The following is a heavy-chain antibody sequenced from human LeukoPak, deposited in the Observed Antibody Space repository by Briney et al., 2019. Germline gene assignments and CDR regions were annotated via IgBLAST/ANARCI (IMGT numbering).Heavy chain of an antibody. CDR3: ARAEDDYVWGSYPPGVFDY. V-gene: IGHV1-69*13. D-gene: IGHD3-16*02. J-gene: IGHJ4*02. CDR2: IIPIFGTA. CDR1: GGTFSSYA. Sequence: SVKVSCKASGGTFSSYAISWVRQAPGQGLEWMGGIIPIFGTANYAQKFQGRVTITADESTSTAYMELSSLRSEDTAVYYCARAEDDYVWGSYPPGVFDYWGQGTLVTVSS.